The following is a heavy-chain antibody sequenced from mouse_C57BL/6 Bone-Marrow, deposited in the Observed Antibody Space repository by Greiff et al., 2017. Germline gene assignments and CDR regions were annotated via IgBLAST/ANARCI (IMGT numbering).Heavy chain of an antibody. J-gene: IGHJ4*01. CDR1: GYTFTSYW. D-gene: IGHD2-3*01. V-gene: IGHV1-69*01. CDR2: IDPSDSST. Sequence: VQLQQPGAELVMPGASVKLSCKASGYTFTSYWMHWVKQRPGQGLEWIGEIDPSDSSTNYNQKFKGKSTLTVDKSSSTAYMQLSSLTSEDSAVYYCARGDDPEDYWGQGTSVTVSS. CDR3: ARGDDPEDY.